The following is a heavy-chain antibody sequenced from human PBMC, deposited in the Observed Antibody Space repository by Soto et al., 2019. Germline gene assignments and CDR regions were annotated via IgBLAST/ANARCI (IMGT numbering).Heavy chain of an antibody. CDR3: ARDTGDGTFDF. CDR1: RYTFSSYA. V-gene: IGHV1-3*01. J-gene: IGHJ4*02. Sequence: GASVKVSCKASRYTFSSYAMHWVRQAPGQRLEWMGWVNAGYGNTKSSQKFQDRVTISRDTSASTAYMELTSLRSEDTAVYYCARDTGDGTFDFWGQGTLVTVSS. CDR2: VNAGYGNT. D-gene: IGHD7-27*01.